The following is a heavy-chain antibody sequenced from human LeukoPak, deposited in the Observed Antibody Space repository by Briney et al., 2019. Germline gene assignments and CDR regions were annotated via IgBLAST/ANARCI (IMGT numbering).Heavy chain of an antibody. J-gene: IGHJ4*02. CDR3: ARGGLGDYVWGSYRHAGDY. D-gene: IGHD3-16*02. CDR2: INPSGGST. CDR1: GYTFTSYY. Sequence: ASVKVSCKASGYTFTSYYMHWVRQAPGQGLEWMGIINPSGGSTSYAQKFQGRVTMTRDTSTSTVYMELSSLRSEDTAVYYCARGGLGDYVWGSYRHAGDYWGQGTLVTVSS. V-gene: IGHV1-46*01.